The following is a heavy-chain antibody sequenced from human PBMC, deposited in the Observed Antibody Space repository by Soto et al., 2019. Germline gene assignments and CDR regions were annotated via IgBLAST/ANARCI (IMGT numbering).Heavy chain of an antibody. CDR2: INHSGST. CDR3: ARGQARLYGGNPRQYYFDY. CDR1: GGSFSGYY. V-gene: IGHV4-34*01. Sequence: KSSETLSLTCAVYGGSFSGYYWSWIRQPPGKGLEWIGEINHSGSTNYNPSLKSRVTISVDTSKNQFSLKLSSVTAADTAVYYCARGQARLYGGNPRQYYFDYWGQGTLVTVSS. J-gene: IGHJ4*02. D-gene: IGHD2-15*01.